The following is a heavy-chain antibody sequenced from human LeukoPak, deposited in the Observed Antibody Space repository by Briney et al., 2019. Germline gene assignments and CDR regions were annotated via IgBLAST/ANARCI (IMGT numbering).Heavy chain of an antibody. CDR3: ARAAYMSSPDY. V-gene: IGHV3-30-3*01. CDR2: ISYDGSNK. J-gene: IGHJ4*02. CDR1: GFTFSSYA. Sequence: PGGSLRLSCAASGFTFSSYALHWVRQAPGKGLEWVAVISYDGSNKYYADSVKGRFTISRDNSKNTLYLQMNSLRAEDTAVYYCARAAYMSSPDYWGQGTLVTVSS. D-gene: IGHD1-14*01.